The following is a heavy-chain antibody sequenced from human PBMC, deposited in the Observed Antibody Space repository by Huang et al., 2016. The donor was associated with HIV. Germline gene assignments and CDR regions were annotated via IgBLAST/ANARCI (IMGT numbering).Heavy chain of an antibody. Sequence: QVQLVESGGGVVKPGRSLRLSCAASGFTFSNYAMAWFRKAAVKGLEWVAVISYDGSNNYYTDSVNGRFTISRDNSKNALYLQMNSLRAEDTAVYYCARRAVAGIYYYYYMDVWGKGTTVTVSS. CDR2: ISYDGSNN. CDR1: GFTFSNYA. V-gene: IGHV3-30-3*01. D-gene: IGHD6-19*01. J-gene: IGHJ6*03. CDR3: ARRAVAGIYYYYYMDV.